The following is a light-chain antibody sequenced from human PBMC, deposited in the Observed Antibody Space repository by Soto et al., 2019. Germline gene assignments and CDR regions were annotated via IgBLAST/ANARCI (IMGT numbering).Light chain of an antibody. Sequence: DIQMTQSPSTLSASVGVRVTITCRASQSISSWLAWYQQKPGTASKLLIYYATSLESGVLSRFSGSGSGTEFTLTISSLQPDDFATYYCQQYSSSSPYTFGQGTKLEIK. CDR2: YAT. CDR1: QSISSW. CDR3: QQYSSSSPYT. V-gene: IGKV1-5*01. J-gene: IGKJ2*01.